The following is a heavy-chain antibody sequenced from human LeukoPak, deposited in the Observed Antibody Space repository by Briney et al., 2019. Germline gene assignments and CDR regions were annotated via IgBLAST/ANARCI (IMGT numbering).Heavy chain of an antibody. D-gene: IGHD3-22*01. CDR2: ISSSGSTI. CDR1: GFTFSDYY. J-gene: IGHJ3*02. Sequence: PGGSLRLSCAASGFTFSDYYMSWIRQAPGKGLEWVSYISSSGSTIYYADSVKGRFTISRDNAKNSLYLQMNSLRAEDTAVYYCARDGYYDSMPDAFDIWGQGTMVTVSS. V-gene: IGHV3-11*01. CDR3: ARDGYYDSMPDAFDI.